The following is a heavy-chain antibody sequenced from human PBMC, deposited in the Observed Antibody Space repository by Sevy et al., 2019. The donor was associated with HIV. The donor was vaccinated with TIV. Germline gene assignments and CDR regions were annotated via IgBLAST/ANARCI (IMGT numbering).Heavy chain of an antibody. CDR1: GGSLSSSDSY. D-gene: IGHD5-12*01. J-gene: IGHJ4*02. CDR2: IHYTGGT. CDR3: ANKRGYSHGPFDY. V-gene: IGHV4-30-4*01. Sequence: QSQTLSLTCTVSGGSLSSSDSYWSWIRQPPGKGLEWLGYIHYTGGTYYNPFLKSRVAMSVDTSEEQFSLRLSFLTAADTALYYCANKRGYSHGPFDYWGLGILVTVSS.